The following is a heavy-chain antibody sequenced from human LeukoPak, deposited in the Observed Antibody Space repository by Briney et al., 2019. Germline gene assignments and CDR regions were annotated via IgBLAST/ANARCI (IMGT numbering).Heavy chain of an antibody. CDR2: IRFDGSHK. CDR3: AKKDLPTGSYTPFDH. Sequence: GGSLRLSCAASGFTFSSYGMHWVRQAPGKGLEWVAFIRFDGSHKYYADSVKGRFIISRDNSKNTMFLQMNDLRAEDTGVYYCAKKDLPTGSYTPFDHWGRGTLVTVSS. D-gene: IGHD1-26*01. CDR1: GFTFSSYG. V-gene: IGHV3-30*02. J-gene: IGHJ4*02.